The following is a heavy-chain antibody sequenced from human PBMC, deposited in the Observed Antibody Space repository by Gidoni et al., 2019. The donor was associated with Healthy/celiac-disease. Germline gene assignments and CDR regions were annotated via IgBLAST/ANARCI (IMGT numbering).Heavy chain of an antibody. Sequence: EVQLLESGRGLVPPGGSLRLSCAASGFTLSSYAMSWVRQAPGKGLEWVSAISGSGGSTYYADSVKGRFTISRDNAKNTLYLQMNSLRAEDTAVYYCAKVLKDFDWHDAFDIWGQGTMVTVSS. CDR1: GFTLSSYA. J-gene: IGHJ3*02. D-gene: IGHD3-9*01. CDR3: AKVLKDFDWHDAFDI. V-gene: IGHV3-23*01. CDR2: ISGSGGST.